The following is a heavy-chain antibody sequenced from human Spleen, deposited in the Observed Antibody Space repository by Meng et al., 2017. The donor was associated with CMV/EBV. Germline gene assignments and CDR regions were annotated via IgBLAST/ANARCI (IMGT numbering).Heavy chain of an antibody. Sequence: GESLKISCAASGFTFSSFGMHWVRQAPGRGLEWVAFIRFDGTNKYYADSVRGRFTISRDNSKNTLYLQMNSLRNEDTAMYYCAKDWGGQLWLLFDYWGQGTLVTVSS. CDR2: IRFDGTNK. D-gene: IGHD5-18*01. CDR1: GFTFSSFG. CDR3: AKDWGGQLWLLFDY. J-gene: IGHJ4*02. V-gene: IGHV3-30*02.